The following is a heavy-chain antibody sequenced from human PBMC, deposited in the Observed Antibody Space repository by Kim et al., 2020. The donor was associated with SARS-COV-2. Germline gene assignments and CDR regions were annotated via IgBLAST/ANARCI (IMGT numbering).Heavy chain of an antibody. D-gene: IGHD3-10*01. V-gene: IGHV3-23*01. J-gene: IGHJ5*02. Sequence: GGSLRLSCAASGFTFSSYAMSWVRQAPGKGLEWVSAISGSGGSTYYADSVKGRFTISRDNSKNTLYLQMNSLRAEDTAVYYCAKDPPPPRYYYGSGSTPVPPPANPWGQGTLVTVSS. CDR2: ISGSGGST. CDR1: GFTFSSYA. CDR3: AKDPPPPRYYYGSGSTPVPPPANP.